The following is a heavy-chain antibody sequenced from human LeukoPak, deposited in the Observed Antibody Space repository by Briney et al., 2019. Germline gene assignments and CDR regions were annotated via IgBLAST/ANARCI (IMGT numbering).Heavy chain of an antibody. CDR2: INPSGGST. V-gene: IGHV1-46*01. CDR3: AREYLTTVTD. D-gene: IGHD4-17*01. CDR1: GYTLTDLS. Sequence: GASVKVSCKVSGYTLTDLSMHWVRQAPGQGLEWMGIINPSGGSTSYAQKFQGRVTMTRDTSTSTVYMELSSLRSEDTAVYYCAREYLTTVTDWGQGTLVTVSS. J-gene: IGHJ4*02.